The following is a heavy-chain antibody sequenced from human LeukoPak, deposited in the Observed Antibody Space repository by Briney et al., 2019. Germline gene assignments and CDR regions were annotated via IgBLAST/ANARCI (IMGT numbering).Heavy chain of an antibody. CDR1: GFTFSNYA. Sequence: GGSLRLSCAASGFTFSNYAMSWVRQAPGKGLEWVSAISGNGGSTYYADSVKGRFTISRDNSKNTQYLQMNSLRAEDTAVYYCAKISPYGGNSAWGQGTLVTVSS. V-gene: IGHV3-23*01. J-gene: IGHJ4*02. CDR3: AKISPYGGNSA. CDR2: ISGNGGST. D-gene: IGHD4-23*01.